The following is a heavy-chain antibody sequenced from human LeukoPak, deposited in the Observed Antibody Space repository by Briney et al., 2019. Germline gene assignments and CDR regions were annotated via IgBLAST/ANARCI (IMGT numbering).Heavy chain of an antibody. J-gene: IGHJ3*02. CDR3: ARCFNS. V-gene: IGHV3-7*05. Sequence: QPRGSLRDSRVAPGFTSSSSTMCSVRQAPGKGLEWVANIQDGSDKYYVDSVKGRFTISRDNAKNSLYLQMNSLRAEDTAVYYCARCFNSWGQGSMVTVSS. CDR1: GFTSSSST. CDR2: IQDGSDK.